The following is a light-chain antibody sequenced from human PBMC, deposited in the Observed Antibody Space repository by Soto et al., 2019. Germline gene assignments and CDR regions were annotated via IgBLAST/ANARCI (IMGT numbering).Light chain of an antibody. Sequence: DIQLTQSPYTLSASVGERVTLTCRASQTISSWLAWYHQKPGKAPNLLIYDASTLERGVPSRFSGTGSGTEFTLTIDRLQPDDFATYYCQQYHTSSITFGQGTRLEI. CDR1: QTISSW. CDR3: QQYHTSSIT. V-gene: IGKV1-5*01. CDR2: DAS. J-gene: IGKJ5*01.